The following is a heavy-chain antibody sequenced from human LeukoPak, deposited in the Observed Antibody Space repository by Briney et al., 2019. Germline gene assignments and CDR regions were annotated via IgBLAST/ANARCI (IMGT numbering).Heavy chain of an antibody. D-gene: IGHD5-12*01. V-gene: IGHV3-23*01. CDR3: AKDRFWGYSGYDESGADY. CDR1: GFTFSSYA. CDR2: ISGSGGST. J-gene: IGHJ4*02. Sequence: PGGSLRLSCAASGFTFSSYAMSWVRQAPGKGLEWVSAISGSGGSTYYADSVKGRFTISRDNSKNTLYLQMNSLRAEDTAVYYRAKDRFWGYSGYDESGADYWGQGTLVTVSS.